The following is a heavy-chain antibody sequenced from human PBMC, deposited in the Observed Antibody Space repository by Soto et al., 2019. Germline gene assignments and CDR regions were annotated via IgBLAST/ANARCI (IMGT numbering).Heavy chain of an antibody. CDR1: GGTFSSYA. CDR3: ARESPANWNYPPAGYYYGMDV. J-gene: IGHJ6*02. D-gene: IGHD1-7*01. Sequence: QVQLVQSGAEVKKPGSSVKVSCKASGGTFSSYAISWVRQAPGQGLEWMGGIIPIFGTANYAQKFQGRVTITADESTSTAYMELSSLRSEDTAVYYCARESPANWNYPPAGYYYGMDVWGQWTTVTVSS. CDR2: IIPIFGTA. V-gene: IGHV1-69*01.